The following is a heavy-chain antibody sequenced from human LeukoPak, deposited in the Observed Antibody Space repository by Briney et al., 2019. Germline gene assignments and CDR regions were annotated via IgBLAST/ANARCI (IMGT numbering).Heavy chain of an antibody. CDR2: ISYEGNNK. J-gene: IGHJ4*02. CDR1: GFTFSSYG. D-gene: IGHD3-10*02. Sequence: PGGSLRLSCAASGFTFSSYGMHWVRQTPGKGLECVAGISYEGNNKYYADSVKGRFTISRDDSKNTMYLQMNSLRAEDTAVYYCAKDRNYVATLGYWGQGTLVTVSS. V-gene: IGHV3-30*18. CDR3: AKDRNYVATLGY.